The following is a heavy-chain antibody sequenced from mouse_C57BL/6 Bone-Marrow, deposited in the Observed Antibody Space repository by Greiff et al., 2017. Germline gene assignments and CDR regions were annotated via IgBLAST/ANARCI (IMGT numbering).Heavy chain of an antibody. CDR2: IYPRSGNT. CDR1: GYTFTSYG. D-gene: IGHD2-5*01. V-gene: IGHV1-81*01. CDR3: ARESNYVFYYAMDY. J-gene: IGHJ4*01. Sequence: VQGVESGAELARPGASVKLSCKASGYTFTSYGISWVKQRTGQGLEWIGEIYPRSGNTYYNEKFKGKATLTADKSSSTAYMELRSLTSEDSAVYFCARESNYVFYYAMDYWGQGTSVTVSS.